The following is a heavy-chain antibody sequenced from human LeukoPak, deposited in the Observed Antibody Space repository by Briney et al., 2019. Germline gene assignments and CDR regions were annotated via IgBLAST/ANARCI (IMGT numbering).Heavy chain of an antibody. CDR2: IYYSGST. Sequence: SETLSLTCTVSGGSISSYYWSWIRQPPGKGPEWIGYIYYSGSTNYNPSLKSRVTISVDTSENQFSLKLSSVTAADTAVYYCARGVTMVRGVIDYYMDVWGKGTTVTVSS. J-gene: IGHJ6*03. V-gene: IGHV4-59*01. CDR1: GGSISSYY. D-gene: IGHD3-10*01. CDR3: ARGVTMVRGVIDYYMDV.